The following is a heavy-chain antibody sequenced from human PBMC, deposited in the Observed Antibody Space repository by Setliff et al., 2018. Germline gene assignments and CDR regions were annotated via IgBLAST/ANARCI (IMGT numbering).Heavy chain of an antibody. V-gene: IGHV1-18*01. Sequence: ASVKVSCKASGYTFTSYGISWVRQAPGQGLEWMGWISAYNGNTNYAQKFQGRLTITRDTSANTAYMELSSLRSEDTALYYCARYNWNTNWFDPWGQGTLVTVSS. J-gene: IGHJ5*02. CDR3: ARYNWNTNWFDP. D-gene: IGHD1-20*01. CDR2: ISAYNGNT. CDR1: GYTFTSYG.